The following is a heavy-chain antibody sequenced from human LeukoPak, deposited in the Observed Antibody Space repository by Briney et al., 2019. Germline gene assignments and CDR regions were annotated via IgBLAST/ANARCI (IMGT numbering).Heavy chain of an antibody. CDR3: ARAPSEIGGYYPEYFRH. CDR1: GFTFSTYW. J-gene: IGHJ1*01. D-gene: IGHD3-22*01. V-gene: IGHV3-74*01. Sequence: GGSLRLSCAASGFTFSTYWMHWVRQAPGKGRVWVSRIKSDGSTNYADSVKGRFTISRDNAKNTVSLQMNSLRPEDTGVYYCARAPSEIGGYYPEYFRHWGQGTLVTVSS. CDR2: IKSDGST.